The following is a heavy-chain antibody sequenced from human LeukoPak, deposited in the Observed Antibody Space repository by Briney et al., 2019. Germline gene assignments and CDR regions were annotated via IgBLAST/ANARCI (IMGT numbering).Heavy chain of an antibody. CDR3: ARGGYSSGVFDY. J-gene: IGHJ4*02. Sequence: PSETLSLTCTVSGGSISSYYWSWIRQPPGKGLEWIGYIYYSGSTNYNPSLKSRVTISVDTSKNQFSLELSSVTAADTAVYYCARGGYSSGVFDYWGQGTLVTVSS. CDR1: GGSISSYY. CDR2: IYYSGST. V-gene: IGHV4-59*01. D-gene: IGHD6-19*01.